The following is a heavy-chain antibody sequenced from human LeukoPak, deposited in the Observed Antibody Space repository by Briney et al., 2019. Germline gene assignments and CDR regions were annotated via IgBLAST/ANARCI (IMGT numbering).Heavy chain of an antibody. Sequence: GGSLRLSCAASGFTFSSYWMHWVRQAPGKGLVWVSRINTDGSSTSYADSVKGRFTISRDNAKNSLYLQMNSLRAEDTAVYYCARGSYSSSWIFDYWGQGTLVTVSS. J-gene: IGHJ4*02. V-gene: IGHV3-74*01. D-gene: IGHD6-13*01. CDR1: GFTFSSYW. CDR3: ARGSYSSSWIFDY. CDR2: INTDGSST.